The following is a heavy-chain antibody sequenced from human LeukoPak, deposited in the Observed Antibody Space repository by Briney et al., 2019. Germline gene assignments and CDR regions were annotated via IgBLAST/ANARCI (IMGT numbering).Heavy chain of an antibody. CDR2: INHGGST. CDR1: GGSFSGYY. CDR3: ARGPWEYSSGDC. J-gene: IGHJ4*02. V-gene: IGHV4-34*01. D-gene: IGHD6-19*01. Sequence: SETLSLTCAVYGGSFSGYYWSWIRQPPGKGLEWIGEINHGGSTSYNPSLKSRVTISVDTSKNQFSLKLASVTAADSAVYYCARGPWEYSSGDCWGQGTLVTVSS.